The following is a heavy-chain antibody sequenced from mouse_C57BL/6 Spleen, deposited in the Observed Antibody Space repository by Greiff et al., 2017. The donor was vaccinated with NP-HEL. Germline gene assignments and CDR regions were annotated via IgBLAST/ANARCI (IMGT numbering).Heavy chain of an antibody. J-gene: IGHJ4*01. CDR1: GYTFTSYW. D-gene: IGHD1-2*01. CDR3: ARTGYALTLLYYAMDY. V-gene: IGHV1-69*01. Sequence: QVQLQQPGAELVMPGASVKLSCKASGYTFTSYWMHWVKQRPGQGLEWIGEIDPSDSYTNYNQKFKGKSTLTVDKSSSTAYMQLSSLTSEDSAVYYCARTGYALTLLYYAMDYWGQGTSVTVSS. CDR2: IDPSDSYT.